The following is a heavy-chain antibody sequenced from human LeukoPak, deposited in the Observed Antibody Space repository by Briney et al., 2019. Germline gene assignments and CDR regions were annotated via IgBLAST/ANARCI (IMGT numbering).Heavy chain of an antibody. J-gene: IGHJ4*02. CDR2: IYPGDSDT. CDR3: ARHKVTTVTPYYFDY. D-gene: IGHD4-17*01. V-gene: IGHV5-51*01. CDR1: GYSFTSYW. Sequence: GESLKISCKGSGYSFTSYWIGWVRQMPGKGLGWMGIIYPGDSDTRYSPSFQGQVTISADKSISTAYLQWSSLKASDTAMYYCARHKVTTVTPYYFDYWGQGTLVTVSS.